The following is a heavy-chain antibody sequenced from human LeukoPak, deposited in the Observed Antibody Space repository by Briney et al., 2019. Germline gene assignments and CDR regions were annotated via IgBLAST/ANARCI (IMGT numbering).Heavy chain of an antibody. CDR1: GFTFSRYA. CDR2: IDGSGGAI. CDR3: ARELREHGVFDI. Sequence: GGSLRLSCGASGFTFSRYAMSWVRQAPGKGLQWVSQIDGSGGAIYYADSVRGRFTISRDNSKNTVYLQMNSLRAEDTAVYYCARELREHGVFDIWGQGTMVTVSS. V-gene: IGHV3-23*01. J-gene: IGHJ3*02. D-gene: IGHD1-26*01.